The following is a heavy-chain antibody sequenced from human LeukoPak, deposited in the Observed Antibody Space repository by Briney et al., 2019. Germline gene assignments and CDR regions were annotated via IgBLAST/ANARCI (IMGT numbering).Heavy chain of an antibody. CDR2: ISYDGSNK. J-gene: IGHJ4*02. V-gene: IGHV3-30*18. CDR3: AKDRVGVKDY. D-gene: IGHD1-26*01. CDR1: GFTFSSYG. Sequence: PGGSLRLSCAASGFTFSSYGMHWVRQAPGKGLEWVAIISYDGSNKYYADSVKGRFTISRDNSKNTLYLQMNSLRAEDTAVYYCAKDRVGVKDYWGQGTLVTVSS.